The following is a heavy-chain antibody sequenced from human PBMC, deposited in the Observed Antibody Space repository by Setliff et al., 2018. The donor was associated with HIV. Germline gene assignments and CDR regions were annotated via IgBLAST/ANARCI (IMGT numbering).Heavy chain of an antibody. J-gene: IGHJ3*01. V-gene: IGHV3-33*01. CDR1: GFTFSSYG. Sequence: PGGSLRLSCAASGFTFSSYGMHWVRQSPGKGLEWVAVIGNDGGNKQYADSVKGRFTISRDNSKNTLYLQMSSLRAEDTAVYFCVRGDVAFLGVLSPLAVWGQGTMVTVS. D-gene: IGHD1-26*01. CDR2: IGNDGGNK. CDR3: VRGDVAFLGVLSPLAV.